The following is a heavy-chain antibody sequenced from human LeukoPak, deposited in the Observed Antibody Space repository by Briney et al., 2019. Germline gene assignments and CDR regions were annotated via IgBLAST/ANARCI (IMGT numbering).Heavy chain of an antibody. D-gene: IGHD6-13*01. CDR2: ISGSGGST. V-gene: IGHV3-23*01. Sequence: GGSLRLSCAASGFTFSSYAMSWVRQAPGKGLEWVSAISGSGGSTYYADSVKGRFTISRDNSKNTLYLQMNSLRAEDTAVYYCAKVGGFIAAAGSYFDYWGQGTLVTVSS. J-gene: IGHJ4*02. CDR3: AKVGGFIAAAGSYFDY. CDR1: GFTFSSYA.